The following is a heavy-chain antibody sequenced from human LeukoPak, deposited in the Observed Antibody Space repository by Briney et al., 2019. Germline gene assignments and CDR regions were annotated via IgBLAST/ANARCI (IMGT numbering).Heavy chain of an antibody. CDR2: IYPGDSDT. CDR1: GYSFTNYW. J-gene: IGHJ3*01. Sequence: GESLKISCKGSGYSFTNYWIGWVRQMPGKGLEWMGIIYPGDSDTRYRPSFQGQVTISADKSISTAYLQWSSLKASDTAMYYCARSDSSSVRAFDDWGQGTMVIVSS. V-gene: IGHV5-51*01. CDR3: ARSDSSSVRAFDD. D-gene: IGHD6-6*01.